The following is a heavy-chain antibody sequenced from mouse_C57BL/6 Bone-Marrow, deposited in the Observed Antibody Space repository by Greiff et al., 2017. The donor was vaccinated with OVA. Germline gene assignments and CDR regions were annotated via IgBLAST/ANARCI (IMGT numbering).Heavy chain of an antibody. J-gene: IGHJ1*03. CDR1: GYTFTDYY. Sequence: QVHVKQSGAELVKPGASVKISCKASGYTFTDYYINWVKQRPGQGLEWIGKIGPGSGSTYSNEKFKGKATLTADKSSSTAYMQLSSLTSEDSAVYFCAREDYYGSSERYFDVWGTGTTVTVSS. V-gene: IGHV1-77*01. CDR2: IGPGSGST. CDR3: AREDYYGSSERYFDV. D-gene: IGHD1-1*01.